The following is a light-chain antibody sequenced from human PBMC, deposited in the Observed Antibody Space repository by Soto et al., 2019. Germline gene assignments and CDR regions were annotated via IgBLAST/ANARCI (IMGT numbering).Light chain of an antibody. Sequence: DREVTQCPATRSASVGDRFTITWRASESISSWLAWYQQKPGKAPKLLIYKASNLESGVPSRFSGSGSGTEFTLTISSLQTADFATYYCHHYETFSRPFGPGTKVDIK. J-gene: IGKJ1*01. CDR3: HHYETFSRP. CDR2: KAS. CDR1: ESISSW. V-gene: IGKV1-5*03.